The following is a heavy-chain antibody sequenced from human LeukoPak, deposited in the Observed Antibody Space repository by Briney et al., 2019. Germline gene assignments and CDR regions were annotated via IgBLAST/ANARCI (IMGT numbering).Heavy chain of an antibody. CDR2: IHYRGST. CDR1: GGSISSYY. V-gene: IGHV4-59*08. Sequence: PSETLSLTCTVSGGSISSYYWSWIRQPPGKGLDWIGYIHYRGSTNYNPSLKSRVTITVDTSKNQFSLKLNSVTAADTAVYYCARHSARYGLEPDFDYWGQGTLVTVSS. CDR3: ARHSARYGLEPDFDY. D-gene: IGHD1-26*01. J-gene: IGHJ4*02.